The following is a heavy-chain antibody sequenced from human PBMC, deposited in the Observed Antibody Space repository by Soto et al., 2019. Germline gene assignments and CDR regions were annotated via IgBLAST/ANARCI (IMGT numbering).Heavy chain of an antibody. D-gene: IGHD2-8*01. V-gene: IGHV4-31*03. CDR2: TDYSGRT. Sequence: SETLSFTCIVSGGSTSRNGYYWKWIRQRPGKGLEWIGFTDYSGRTNYNPSLKSRVTISVDTSKNQFSLKLTSVTAADTAVYYCGSSMDVSDTNGYYYLDYWGQGTLVTVSS. J-gene: IGHJ4*02. CDR3: GSSMDVSDTNGYYYLDY. CDR1: GGSTSRNGYY.